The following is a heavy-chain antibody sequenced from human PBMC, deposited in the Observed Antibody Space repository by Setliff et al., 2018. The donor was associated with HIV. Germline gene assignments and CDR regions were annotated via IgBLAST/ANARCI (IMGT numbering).Heavy chain of an antibody. D-gene: IGHD5-12*01. V-gene: IGHV3-7*03. CDR2: TKYDGSES. J-gene: IGHJ4*02. CDR3: SWDDKWLHDY. Sequence: GGSLRLSCVASGLTFNRYWMSWVRQVPGKGLEWVSNTKYDGSESYYVDSVKGRFTVSRDNAKNSLYLQMNSLRAEDTAVYYCSWDDKWLHDYWGQGTLVTVSS. CDR1: GLTFNRYW.